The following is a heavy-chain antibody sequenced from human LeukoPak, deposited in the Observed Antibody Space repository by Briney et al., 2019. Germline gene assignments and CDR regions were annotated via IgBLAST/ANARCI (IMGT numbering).Heavy chain of an antibody. D-gene: IGHD3-22*01. CDR3: ARESGDYYDSSGIDY. CDR1: GYTFTSYY. CDR2: INPSGGST. V-gene: IGHV1-46*01. Sequence: GASVKVSCKASGYTFTSYYMHWVRQAPGQGLEWMGIINPSGGSTSYAQKFQGRVTMTRDMSTSTVYMELSSLRSEDTAVYYCARESGDYYDSSGIDYWGQGTLVTVSS. J-gene: IGHJ4*02.